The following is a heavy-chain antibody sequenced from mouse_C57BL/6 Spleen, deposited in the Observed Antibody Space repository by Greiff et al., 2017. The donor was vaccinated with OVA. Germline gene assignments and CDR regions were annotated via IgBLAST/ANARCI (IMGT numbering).Heavy chain of an antibody. Sequence: QVQLKESGAELVKPGASVKISCKASGYAFSSYWMNWVKQRPGKGLEWIGQIYPGDGDTNYNGKFKGKATLTADKSSSTAYMQLSSLTSEDSAVYFCARDEYGYDHYFDYWGQGITLTVSS. V-gene: IGHV1-80*01. CDR1: GYAFSSYW. CDR2: IYPGDGDT. J-gene: IGHJ2*01. D-gene: IGHD2-2*01. CDR3: ARDEYGYDHYFDY.